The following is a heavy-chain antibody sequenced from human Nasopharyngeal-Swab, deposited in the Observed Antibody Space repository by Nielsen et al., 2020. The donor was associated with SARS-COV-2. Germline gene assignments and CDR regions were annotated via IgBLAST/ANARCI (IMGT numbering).Heavy chain of an antibody. V-gene: IGHV3-21*03. D-gene: IGHD6-19*01. Sequence: VRQAPGKGLEWVSSISSSSSYIYYADSVKGRFTISRDNAKNSLYLQMNSLRAEDTAVYYCTTGRYSSGWRGKTYYFDYWGQGTLVTVSS. CDR2: ISSSSSYI. CDR3: TTGRYSSGWRGKTYYFDY. J-gene: IGHJ4*02.